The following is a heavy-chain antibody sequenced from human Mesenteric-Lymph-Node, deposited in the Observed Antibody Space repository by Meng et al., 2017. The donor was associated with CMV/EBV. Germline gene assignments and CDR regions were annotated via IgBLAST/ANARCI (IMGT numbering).Heavy chain of an antibody. D-gene: IGHD3-3*01. V-gene: IGHV3-30-3*01. J-gene: IGHJ6*02. CDR3: ARVGTIFGVVSDYYYGMDV. Sequence: GESLKISCAASGFTFSSYAMHWVRQAPGKGLEWVAVISYDGSNKYYAESVKGRFTISRDNSKNTLYLQMNSLRAEDTAVYYCARVGTIFGVVSDYYYGMDVWGQGPTVTVSS. CDR1: GFTFSSYA. CDR2: ISYDGSNK.